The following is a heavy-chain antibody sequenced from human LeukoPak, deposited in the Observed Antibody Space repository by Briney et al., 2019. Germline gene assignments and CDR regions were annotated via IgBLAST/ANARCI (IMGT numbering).Heavy chain of an antibody. CDR2: INHSGST. Sequence: PSETLSLTCAVYGGSFSDYYWSWIRQPPGKGLEWIGEINHSGSTNYNPSLKSRVTISVGTSKNQFSLKLNSVTAADTAVYYCAKSNGYGLIDIWGQGTMVTVSS. CDR1: GGSFSDYY. J-gene: IGHJ3*02. V-gene: IGHV4-34*01. D-gene: IGHD3-10*01. CDR3: AKSNGYGLIDI.